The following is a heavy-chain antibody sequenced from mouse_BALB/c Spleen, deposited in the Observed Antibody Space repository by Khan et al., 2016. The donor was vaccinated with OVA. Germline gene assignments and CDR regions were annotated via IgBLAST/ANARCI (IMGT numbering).Heavy chain of an antibody. D-gene: IGHD3-3*01. CDR3: ARGGRRAMDY. CDR2: IYTYTGEP. J-gene: IGHJ4*01. CDR1: GYTFTNYG. V-gene: IGHV9-3-1*01. Sequence: QFQLVQSGPDLKKPGETVKISCKATGYTFTNYGINWVKQAPGKGLKWMGWIYTYTGEPTYADDFKGRFAFSLETSASTAYLQINNLKNEDTATYFCARGGRRAMDYWGQGTSVTVSS.